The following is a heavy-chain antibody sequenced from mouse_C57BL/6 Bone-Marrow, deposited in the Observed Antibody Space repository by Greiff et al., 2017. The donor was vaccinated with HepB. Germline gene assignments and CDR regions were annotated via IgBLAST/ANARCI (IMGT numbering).Heavy chain of an antibody. Sequence: EVKLMESGGDLVKPGGSLKLSCAASGFTFSSYGMSWVRQTPDKRLEWVATISSGGSYTYYPDSVKGRFTISRDNAKNTLYLQMSSLKSEDTAMYYCASPYGYVFPYWGQGTLVTVSA. CDR1: GFTFSSYG. V-gene: IGHV5-6*01. CDR2: ISSGGSYT. J-gene: IGHJ3*01. D-gene: IGHD2-2*01. CDR3: ASPYGYVFPY.